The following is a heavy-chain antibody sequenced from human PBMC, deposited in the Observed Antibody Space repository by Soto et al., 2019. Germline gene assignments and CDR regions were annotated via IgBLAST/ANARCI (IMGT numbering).Heavy chain of an antibody. CDR2: ISGSGGRT. V-gene: IGHV3-23*01. Sequence: GGSLRLSCAPSGFTFSSYAMSWVRQAPGKGLEWVSAISGSGGRTYYADSVKGRFTISRDNSKNTLYLQMNSLRAEDTAVYYCARHLVIGVVITKGIAFDIWGQGTMVTVSS. D-gene: IGHD3-22*01. CDR3: ARHLVIGVVITKGIAFDI. J-gene: IGHJ3*02. CDR1: GFTFSSYA.